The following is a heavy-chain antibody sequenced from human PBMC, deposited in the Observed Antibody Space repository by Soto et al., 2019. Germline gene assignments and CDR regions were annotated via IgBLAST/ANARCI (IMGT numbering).Heavy chain of an antibody. CDR3: AKDEVEKEIVLMVYAKDYYYYMDV. CDR2: ISGSGGST. Sequence: GGSLRLSCAASGFTFSSYAMSWVRQAPGKGLEWVSAISGSGGSTYYADSVKGRFTISRDNSKNTLYLQMNSLRAEDTAVYYCAKDEVEKEIVLMVYAKDYYYYMDVWGKGTTVTVSS. CDR1: GFTFSSYA. V-gene: IGHV3-23*01. J-gene: IGHJ6*03. D-gene: IGHD2-8*01.